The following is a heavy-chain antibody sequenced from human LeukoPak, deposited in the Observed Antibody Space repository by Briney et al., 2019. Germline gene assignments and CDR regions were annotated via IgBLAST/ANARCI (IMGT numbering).Heavy chain of an antibody. CDR2: IIPIFGTA. CDR1: GYTFTSYY. CDR3: ARVTYGSVTLGD. V-gene: IGHV1-69*06. Sequence: GASVKVSCKASGYTFTSYYMHWVRQAPGQGLEWMGGIIPIFGTANYAQKFQGRVTITADKSTSTAYMELSSLRSEDTAVYYCARVTYGSVTLGDWGQGTLVTVSS. J-gene: IGHJ4*02. D-gene: IGHD3-16*01.